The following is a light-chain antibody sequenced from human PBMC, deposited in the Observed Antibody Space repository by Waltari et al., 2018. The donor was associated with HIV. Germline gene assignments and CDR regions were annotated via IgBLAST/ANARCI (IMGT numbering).Light chain of an antibody. CDR2: RND. Sequence: QSVLTQPPSASGTPGQRATISCSGSSSNIGSNYVYWFQQLPGTAPKLLIYRNDQRPSGVPGRFSGSKSGTSASLAISGLRSENEADYYCAAWDDSLSGWVFGGGTKLTVL. CDR3: AAWDDSLSGWV. J-gene: IGLJ3*02. V-gene: IGLV1-47*01. CDR1: SSNIGSNY.